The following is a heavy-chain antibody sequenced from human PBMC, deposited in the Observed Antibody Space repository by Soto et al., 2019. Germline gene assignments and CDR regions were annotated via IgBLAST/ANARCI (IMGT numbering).Heavy chain of an antibody. D-gene: IGHD3-10*01. Sequence: QVQLQESGPGLVKPSQTLSLTCTVSGGSISSGGYYWSWIRQHPGKGLEWIGYIYYSGTTYYNPSLKSPVTMSVDTSKHQFSLKLSSVAAADTAVYYCARVFGFGGMDVWGQGTTVTVSS. CDR2: IYYSGTT. V-gene: IGHV4-31*01. J-gene: IGHJ6*02. CDR3: ARVFGFGGMDV. CDR1: GGSISSGGYY.